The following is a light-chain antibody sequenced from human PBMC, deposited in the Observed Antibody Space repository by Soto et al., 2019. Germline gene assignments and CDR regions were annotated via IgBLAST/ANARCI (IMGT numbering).Light chain of an antibody. Sequence: DIQMTQSPSTLSASVGDRVTITCRASQSISSWLAWYQQKPGTAPKLLIYKASTLQSGVPSRFSGSGSGTEFPLTISSLHPDDSATFSCQQYNDNWTFGQGTKV. J-gene: IGKJ1*01. CDR3: QQYNDNWT. V-gene: IGKV1-5*03. CDR2: KAS. CDR1: QSISSW.